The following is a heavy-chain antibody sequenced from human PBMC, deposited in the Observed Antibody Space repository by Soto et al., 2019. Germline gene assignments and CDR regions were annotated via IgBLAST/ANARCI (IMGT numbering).Heavy chain of an antibody. Sequence: SETLSLTCTVSGGSISSSSYYWGWIRQPPGKGLEWIGSIYYSGSTYYNPSLKSRVTISVDTSKNQFSLKLSSVTAADTAVYYCARHYLRVVWSGYNKNWFDPWGQGTLVTVSS. CDR2: IYYSGST. J-gene: IGHJ5*02. D-gene: IGHD3-3*01. CDR1: GGSISSSSYY. CDR3: ARHYLRVVWSGYNKNWFDP. V-gene: IGHV4-39*01.